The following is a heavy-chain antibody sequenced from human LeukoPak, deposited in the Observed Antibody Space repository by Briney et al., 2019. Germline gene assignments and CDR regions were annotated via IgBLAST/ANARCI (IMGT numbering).Heavy chain of an antibody. CDR2: INPNSGGT. J-gene: IGHJ4*02. D-gene: IGHD3-10*01. Sequence: ASVKVSCKASGYTFTGYYMHWVRQAPGQGLEWMGWINPNSGGTNYAQKFQGRVTMTRDTPISTAYMELSRLRSDDTAVYYCARGPLRSMVRNIDYWGQGTLVTVSS. CDR1: GYTFTGYY. V-gene: IGHV1-2*02. CDR3: ARGPLRSMVRNIDY.